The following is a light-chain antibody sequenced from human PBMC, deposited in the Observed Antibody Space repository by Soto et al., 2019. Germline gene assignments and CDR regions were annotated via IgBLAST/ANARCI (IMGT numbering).Light chain of an antibody. CDR1: QSISSY. J-gene: IGKJ2*01. V-gene: IGKV1-39*01. Sequence: DIQMTQSPSSLSASVGDRVTITCRASQSISSYLNWYQQKPGKAPKLLIYAASSLQSGVPSRFSGSGSGTDFTLTISSLQPEDFANYYCKQSYSTLYTFGQGTKLEIK. CDR2: AAS. CDR3: KQSYSTLYT.